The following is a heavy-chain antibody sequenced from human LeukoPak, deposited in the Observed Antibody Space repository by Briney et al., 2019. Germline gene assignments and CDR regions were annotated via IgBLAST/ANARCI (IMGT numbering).Heavy chain of an antibody. Sequence: GGSLRLSCSASDFTFSRYWMSWVRQAPGKGLEWVSGINWNGGSTGYADSVKGRFTISRDNAKNSLYLQMNSLRAEDTALYYCARYSYGPYYYMDVWGKGTTVTVSS. V-gene: IGHV3-20*04. J-gene: IGHJ6*03. CDR1: DFTFSRYW. CDR3: ARYSYGPYYYMDV. D-gene: IGHD5-18*01. CDR2: INWNGGST.